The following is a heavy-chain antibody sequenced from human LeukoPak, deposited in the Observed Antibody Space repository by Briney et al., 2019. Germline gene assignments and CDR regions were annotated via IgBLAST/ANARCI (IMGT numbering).Heavy chain of an antibody. CDR2: IIPIFGTA. V-gene: IGHV1-69*05. J-gene: IGHJ4*02. CDR3: ARDSLGYCSSTSCRPSYY. CDR1: GGTFSSYA. Sequence: GASVKVSCKASGGTFSSYAISWVRQAPGQGLEWMGRIIPIFGTANYAQKFQGRVTITTDESTSTAYMELSSLRSEDTAVYYCARDSLGYCSSTSCRPSYYWGQGTLVTVSS. D-gene: IGHD2-2*01.